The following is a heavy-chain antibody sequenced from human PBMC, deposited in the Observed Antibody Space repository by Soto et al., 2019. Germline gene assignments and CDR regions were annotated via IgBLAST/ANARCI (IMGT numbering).Heavy chain of an antibody. J-gene: IGHJ4*02. Sequence: SVKVSCKASGFTFTSSAVQWVRQARGQRLEWIGWIVVGSGNTNYAQKFQERVTMTRDMSTSTAYMELSSLRSEDTAVYYCARTPSGNDFVSGYYPAVAYDYWGQGTLVTLSS. V-gene: IGHV1-58*01. CDR3: ARTPSGNDFVSGYYPAVAYDY. CDR2: IVVGSGNT. CDR1: GFTFTSSA. D-gene: IGHD3-3*01.